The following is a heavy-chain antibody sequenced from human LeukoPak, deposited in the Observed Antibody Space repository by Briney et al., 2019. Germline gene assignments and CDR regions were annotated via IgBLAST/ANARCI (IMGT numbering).Heavy chain of an antibody. CDR2: MSPNSGDT. CDR1: GYTFTTHD. D-gene: IGHD7-27*01. J-gene: IGHJ4*02. V-gene: IGHV1-8*01. Sequence: ASVKVSCKASGYTFTTHDINWVRQATGQGLEWLGWMSPNSGDTGYAQKFQGRVTMTSDSSISTAYMELSSLRSEDAAIYYCVRTPPNWGFDYWGQGTLVTVSS. CDR3: VRTPPNWGFDY.